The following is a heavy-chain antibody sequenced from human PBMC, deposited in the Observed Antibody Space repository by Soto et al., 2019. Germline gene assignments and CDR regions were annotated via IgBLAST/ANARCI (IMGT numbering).Heavy chain of an antibody. CDR3: GISRYDSNFYYYGTDV. D-gene: IGHD3-22*01. CDR2: TIPILGIT. CDR1: GGTFSSHT. V-gene: IGHV1-69*02. Sequence: QVQLVQSGAEVKKPGSSLKVSCKASGGTFSSHTISWVRLAPGQGLEWMGRTIPILGITNYAQNFQGRVTLTADKSTGTASMELSRLRSEDTAVYYCGISRYDSNFYYYGTDVWGQGTTVTVSS. J-gene: IGHJ6*02.